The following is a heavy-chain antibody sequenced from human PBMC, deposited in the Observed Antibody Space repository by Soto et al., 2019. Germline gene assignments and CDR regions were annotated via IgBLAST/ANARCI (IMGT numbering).Heavy chain of an antibody. J-gene: IGHJ4*02. CDR2: INYRGST. V-gene: IGHV4-31*11. D-gene: IGHD6-13*01. CDR1: GGSMSSGDYY. CDR3: ARDAPGAAPY. Sequence: PSETLSLTCAVSGGSMSSGDYYWNWIRQHPEKGLEWIGYINYRGSTFYNPSLKSRVTISVDTSKNQFSLKLTSVTAADTAMYYCARDAPGAAPYWGQGTLVTVSS.